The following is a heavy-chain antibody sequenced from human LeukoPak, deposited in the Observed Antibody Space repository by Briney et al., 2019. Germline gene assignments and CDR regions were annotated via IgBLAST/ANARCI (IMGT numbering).Heavy chain of an antibody. V-gene: IGHV3-48*02. Sequence: PGGSLRLSCAASGFTFSSYSMNWVRQAPGKGLEWVSYINIISSEIYYGDSAKGRFTISTDNAKNSVYLQMNSLRDEDTAVYYCARDRAYAFDNWGQGTMVTVSS. D-gene: IGHD3-10*01. CDR3: ARDRAYAFDN. CDR1: GFTFSSYS. J-gene: IGHJ3*02. CDR2: INIISSEI.